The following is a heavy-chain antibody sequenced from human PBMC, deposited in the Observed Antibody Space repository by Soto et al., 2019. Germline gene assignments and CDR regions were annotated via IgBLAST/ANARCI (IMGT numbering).Heavy chain of an antibody. CDR1: GGSISSGDYY. J-gene: IGHJ4*02. D-gene: IGHD6-13*01. CDR2: IYYSGST. Sequence: PSETLSLTCTVSGGSISSGDYYWSWIRQHPGKGLEWIGHIYYSGSTYYSPSLKSRITISVDTSKNQFSLKLSSVTAADTAVYYCARADSSSWYYFDYWGQGTLVTVSS. CDR3: ARADSSSWYYFDY. V-gene: IGHV4-31*03.